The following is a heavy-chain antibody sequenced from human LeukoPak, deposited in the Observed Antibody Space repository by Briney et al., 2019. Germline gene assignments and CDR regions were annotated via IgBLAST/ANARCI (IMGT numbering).Heavy chain of an antibody. D-gene: IGHD3-22*01. CDR1: GFDFSGYG. V-gene: IGHV3-30*18. CDR2: ISYDGSNK. Sequence: GGSLRLSCAASGFDFSGYGMHWVRQAPGKGLEWVAVISYDGSNKYYAESVKGRFTISRDNSKNTLFLQMNSLRAEDTAVYYCAKGYGFDSSGSEHYFENWGQGILVTVSS. J-gene: IGHJ4*02. CDR3: AKGYGFDSSGSEHYFEN.